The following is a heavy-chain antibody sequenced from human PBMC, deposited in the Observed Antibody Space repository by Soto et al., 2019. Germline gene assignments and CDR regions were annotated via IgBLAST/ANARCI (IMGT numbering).Heavy chain of an antibody. J-gene: IGHJ4*02. D-gene: IGHD2-15*01. V-gene: IGHV4-59*01. CDR2: IYYSGST. CDR1: GGSISSYY. CDR3: ARAWGRVFDY. Sequence: QVQLQESGPGLVKPSETRSLTCTVSGGSISSYYWSWIRQPPGKGLEWIGYIYYSGSTNYNPSLKSRVTISVDTSKNQFSLKLSSVTAADTAVYYCARAWGRVFDYWGQGTLVTVSS.